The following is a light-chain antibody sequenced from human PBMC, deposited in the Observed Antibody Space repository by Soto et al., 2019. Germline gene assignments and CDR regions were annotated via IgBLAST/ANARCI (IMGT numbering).Light chain of an antibody. J-gene: IGLJ2*01. CDR1: SGHSTYA. Sequence: QSVLTQSPSASASLGASVKLTCTLSSGHSTYAIAWHQQQPEKGPRYLMKLNSDGSHSKGDGIPDRFSGSSSWAERHLTISSLQSEDEADYYCQTWGTAIHDVVFGGGTKLTVL. CDR3: QTWGTAIHDVV. V-gene: IGLV4-69*01. CDR2: LNSDGSH.